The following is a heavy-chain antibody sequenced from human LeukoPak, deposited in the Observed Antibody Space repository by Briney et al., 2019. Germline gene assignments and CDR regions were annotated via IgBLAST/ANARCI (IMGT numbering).Heavy chain of an antibody. CDR2: IVVGSGNT. CDR1: GFTFTSSA. V-gene: IGHV1-58*02. Sequence: SVKVSCKASGFTFTSSATQWVRQARGQRLEWIGRIVVGSGNTNYAQKFQERVTITRDMSTSTAYMELSSLRSEDTAVYYCAADPTMIVVVNAFDIWGQGTMVTVSS. CDR3: AADPTMIVVVNAFDI. J-gene: IGHJ3*02. D-gene: IGHD3-22*01.